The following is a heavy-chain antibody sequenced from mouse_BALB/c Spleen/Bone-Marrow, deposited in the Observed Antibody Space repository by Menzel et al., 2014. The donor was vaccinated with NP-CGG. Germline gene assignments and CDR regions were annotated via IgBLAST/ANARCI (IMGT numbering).Heavy chain of an antibody. V-gene: IGHV1-7*01. CDR2: INPNTGYT. CDR3: ARRGDSSCYAFAY. Sequence: QVQLKESGAELAKPGSSVTMSCKASGYTFTNYWMHWVKHRPGLGLEWIGYINPNTGYTVYNQKFKDKATVTADKSXSTAYIXXXRVRSEDSAVYYCARRGDSSCYAFAYWGQGTLVTVSA. D-gene: IGHD3-2*01. J-gene: IGHJ3*01. CDR1: GYTFTNYW.